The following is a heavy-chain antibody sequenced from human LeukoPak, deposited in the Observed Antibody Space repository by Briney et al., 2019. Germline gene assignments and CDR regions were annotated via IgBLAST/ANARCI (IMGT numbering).Heavy chain of an antibody. J-gene: IGHJ2*01. CDR2: IYHSGST. V-gene: IGHV4-38-2*01. CDR1: GYSISSGYY. CDR3: ARAGYSGSRTFFDL. Sequence: SETLSLTCAVSGYSISSGYYWGWIRQPPGKGLEWIGSIYHSGSTYYNPSLKSRVTISVDTSKNQFSLKLSSVTAADTAVYYCARAGYSGSRTFFDLWGRGTLVTVSS. D-gene: IGHD4-11*01.